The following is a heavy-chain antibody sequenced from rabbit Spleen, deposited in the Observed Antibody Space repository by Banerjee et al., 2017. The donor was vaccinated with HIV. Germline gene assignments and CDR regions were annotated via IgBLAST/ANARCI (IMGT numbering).Heavy chain of an antibody. Sequence: QEQLVESGGGLVKPEGSLTLTCTASGFSFSSSYYIYWVRQAPGKGLECIACIYGDSSGSTWYASWAKGRFTISKTSSTTVTLQMTTLTAADTATYFCARDGTGGSYFALWGPGTLVTVS. CDR1: GFSFSSSYY. D-gene: IGHD8-1*01. CDR3: ARDGTGGSYFAL. CDR2: IYGDSSGST. V-gene: IGHV1S45*01. J-gene: IGHJ4*01.